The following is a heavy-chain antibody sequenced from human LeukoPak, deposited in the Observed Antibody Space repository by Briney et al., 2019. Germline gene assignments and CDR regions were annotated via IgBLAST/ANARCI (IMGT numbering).Heavy chain of an antibody. CDR3: ARGGGRWLQLSVADYYGMDV. CDR1: GGTFSSYA. V-gene: IGHV1-69*04. Sequence: RASVKVSCKASGGTFSSYAISWVRQAPGQGLEWMGRIIPVLGITNYAQKFQGRVTITADKSTSIADMELSSLRSEDTAVYYCARGGGRWLQLSVADYYGMDVWGRGTTVTVSS. CDR2: IIPVLGIT. J-gene: IGHJ6*02. D-gene: IGHD5-24*01.